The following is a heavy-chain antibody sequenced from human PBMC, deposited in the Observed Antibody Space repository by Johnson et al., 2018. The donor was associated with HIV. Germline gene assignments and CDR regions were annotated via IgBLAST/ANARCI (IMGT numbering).Heavy chain of an antibody. D-gene: IGHD5-24*01. CDR2: ISASGASA. CDR3: ARGSWRWVQQHAFDI. CDR1: GFTFSSFT. Sequence: AQLVESGGGLGQPGGSLRLSCASSGFTFSSFTMSWVRQAPGKGLQWISAISASGASAFYADSVKGRFTMSRDNSQDTLYLQMNSLTVEDTAIYFCARGSWRWVQQHAFDIWGQGTMVTVSS. J-gene: IGHJ3*02. V-gene: IGHV3-23*04.